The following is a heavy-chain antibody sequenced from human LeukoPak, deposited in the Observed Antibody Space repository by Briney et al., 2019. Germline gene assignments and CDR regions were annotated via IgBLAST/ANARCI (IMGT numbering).Heavy chain of an antibody. CDR2: IKQNGGEK. CDR3: ARSGDTVNTRYYYMDV. Sequence: GSLRLSCAASRFTFSSYWMSWVRQAPGKGLEWVANIKQNGGEKYYVDSVKGRFTISRDNAKNSLYLQMNSLRVEDTAVYYCARSGDTVNTRYYYMDVWGKGTTVTVSS. D-gene: IGHD4-17*01. J-gene: IGHJ6*03. CDR1: RFTFSSYW. V-gene: IGHV3-7*01.